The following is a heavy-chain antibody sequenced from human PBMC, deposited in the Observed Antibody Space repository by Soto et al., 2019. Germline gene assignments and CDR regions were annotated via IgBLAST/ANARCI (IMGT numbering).Heavy chain of an antibody. CDR2: IIPIFGTA. J-gene: IGHJ3*02. Sequence: QVQLVQSGAEVKKPGSSVKVSCKASGGSFSSYAISWLRQAPGQGLEWMGRIIPIFGTANYAQKFQGRVTITADESTSTDHMELSRLRSEATAVYYWASAKRGGRFRGPGILDIWGQGQKLTVSA. V-gene: IGHV1-69*01. CDR3: ASAKRGGRFRGPGILDI. D-gene: IGHD3-3*01. CDR1: GGSFSSYA.